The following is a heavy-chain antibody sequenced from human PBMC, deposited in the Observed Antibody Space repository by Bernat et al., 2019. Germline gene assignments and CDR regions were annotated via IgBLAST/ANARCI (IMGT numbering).Heavy chain of an antibody. CDR1: GFTFSSYA. Sequence: QVQLVESGGGVVQPGRSLRLSCAASGFTFSSYAMHWVRQAPGKGLEWVAVISYDGSNKYYADSVKGRFTISRDNSKNTLYLQMNSLRAEDTAVYYCARDGEIGEYYYGSSGYCLDYWGQGTLVTVSS. D-gene: IGHD3-22*01. V-gene: IGHV3-30-3*01. CDR2: ISYDGSNK. J-gene: IGHJ4*02. CDR3: ARDGEIGEYYYGSSGYCLDY.